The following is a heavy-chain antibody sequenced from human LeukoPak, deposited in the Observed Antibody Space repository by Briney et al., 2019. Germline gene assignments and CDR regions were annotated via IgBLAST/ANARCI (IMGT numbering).Heavy chain of an antibody. Sequence: GGSLRLSCAASGFTFSSYAMSWVRQAPGKGLEWVSAISGSGGSTYYADSVKGRFTISRDNSKNTLYLQMNSLRAEDTAAYYCAKNGYDSSGYYYEYFQHWGQGTLVTVSS. CDR3: AKNGYDSSGYYYEYFQH. V-gene: IGHV3-23*01. CDR2: ISGSGGST. D-gene: IGHD3-22*01. J-gene: IGHJ1*01. CDR1: GFTFSSYA.